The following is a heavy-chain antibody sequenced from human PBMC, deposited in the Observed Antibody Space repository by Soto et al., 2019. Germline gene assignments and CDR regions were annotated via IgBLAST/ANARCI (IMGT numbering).Heavy chain of an antibody. CDR1: GYTCTSYG. J-gene: IGHJ6*02. D-gene: IGHD6-19*01. V-gene: IGHV1-18*04. CDR3: ARGGGNPQWLTDYYYYGMDV. Sequence: ASVQVSCQASGYTCTSYGISWVRRARGQGAEWMGWISAYNGNTNYAQELQGRVAMTTDTSTSTAYMELRSLRSDDTAVYYCARGGGNPQWLTDYYYYGMDVWGQGTTVTVSS. CDR2: ISAYNGNT.